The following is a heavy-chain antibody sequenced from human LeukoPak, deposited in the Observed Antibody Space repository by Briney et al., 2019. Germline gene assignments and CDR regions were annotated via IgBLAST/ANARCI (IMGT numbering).Heavy chain of an antibody. D-gene: IGHD3-10*02. CDR2: ISRTSEST. J-gene: IGHJ6*04. CDR1: GFSFNTYS. Sequence: PGGSLRPSCAASGFSFNTYSMTWVRQAPGKGLEWVSIISRTSESTFYADSVKGRFTISRDNAKNSLYLQMNSLRAEDTAVYYCAELGITMIGGVWGKGTTDTISS. CDR3: AELGITMIGGV. V-gene: IGHV3-21*01.